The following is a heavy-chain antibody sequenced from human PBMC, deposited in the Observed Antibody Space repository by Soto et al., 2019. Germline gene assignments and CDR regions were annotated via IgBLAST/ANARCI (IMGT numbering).Heavy chain of an antibody. D-gene: IGHD2-8*01. Sequence: QVQLQESGPGLVKPSQTLSLICTVSGDSISSDNYFWSWIRQPPGQGLEWVGYISNRGTPYYNPSLKSRVTISLHTSRNRFSLDMYSVTATDTAVYYCAREVNVVALSDAFDIWGQGTMVTVSS. J-gene: IGHJ3*02. CDR1: GDSISSDNYF. V-gene: IGHV4-30-4*01. CDR3: AREVNVVALSDAFDI. CDR2: ISNRGTP.